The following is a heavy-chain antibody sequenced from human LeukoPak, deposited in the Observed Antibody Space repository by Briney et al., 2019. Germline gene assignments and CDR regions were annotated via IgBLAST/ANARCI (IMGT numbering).Heavy chain of an antibody. D-gene: IGHD5-12*01. Sequence: GGSLRLSCAASGFTVSSNYMSWVRQAPGKGLEWVSVIYSGGSTYYADSVKGRFAISRDNSKNTLYLQMNSLRAEDTAVYYCARKRRDGSLDYWGQGTLVTVSS. CDR2: IYSGGST. J-gene: IGHJ4*02. V-gene: IGHV3-66*01. CDR1: GFTVSSNY. CDR3: ARKRRDGSLDY.